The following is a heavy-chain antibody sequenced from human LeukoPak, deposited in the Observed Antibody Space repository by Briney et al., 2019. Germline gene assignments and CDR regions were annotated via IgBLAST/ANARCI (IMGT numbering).Heavy chain of an antibody. CDR2: IYSGGST. CDR3: ARDPVAAAGTGPFDY. J-gene: IGHJ4*02. CDR1: GFTFSSNY. D-gene: IGHD6-13*01. V-gene: IGHV3-66*01. Sequence: PGGSLRLSCAASGFTFSSNYMSWVRQAPGKGLEWVSVIYSGGSTYYADSVKGRFTISRDSSKNTLYLQMNSLRAEDTAVYYCARDPVAAAGTGPFDYWGQGTLVTVSS.